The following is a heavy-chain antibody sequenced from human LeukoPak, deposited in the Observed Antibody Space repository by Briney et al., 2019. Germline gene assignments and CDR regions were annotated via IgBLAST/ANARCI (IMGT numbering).Heavy chain of an antibody. Sequence: PSETLSLTCAVYGGSFSGYYWSWIRQPPGKGLEWIGEINHSGSTNYNPSLKSRVIISVDTSKNQFSLKLSSVTAADTAVYYCARTVGATTTDWFDPWGQGTLVTVSS. D-gene: IGHD1-26*01. CDR1: GGSFSGYY. V-gene: IGHV4-34*01. J-gene: IGHJ5*02. CDR2: INHSGST. CDR3: ARTVGATTTDWFDP.